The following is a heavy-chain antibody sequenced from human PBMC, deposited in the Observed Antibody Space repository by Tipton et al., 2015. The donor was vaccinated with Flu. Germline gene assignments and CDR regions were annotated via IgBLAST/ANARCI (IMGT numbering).Heavy chain of an antibody. D-gene: IGHD3-10*01. Sequence: LRLSCTVSGGSISSYYWSWIRQPPGKGLEWIGYIYYSGSTNYNPSLKSRVTISVDTSKNQFSLKLSSVTAADTAVYYCARVPELWFGEKWFDPWGQGTLVTVSS. V-gene: IGHV4-59*01. CDR3: ARVPELWFGEKWFDP. CDR2: IYYSGST. CDR1: GGSISSYY. J-gene: IGHJ5*02.